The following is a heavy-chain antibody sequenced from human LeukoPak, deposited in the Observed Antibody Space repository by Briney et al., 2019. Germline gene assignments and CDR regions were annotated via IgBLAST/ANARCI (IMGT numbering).Heavy chain of an antibody. CDR1: GLTSSNAW. J-gene: IGHJ3*02. V-gene: IGHV3-15*01. D-gene: IGHD2-21*02. CDR3: ATETATEARHI. CDR2: IRSKTYGGTT. Sequence: PAGSMRLSRVASGLTSSNAWMTWVRPAAGEGMEWVGLIRSKTYGGTTDYAAPLKDRFTILRDDSKSTLFLQMNSLKADDTAVYYCATETATEARHIWGQGTTVTVSS.